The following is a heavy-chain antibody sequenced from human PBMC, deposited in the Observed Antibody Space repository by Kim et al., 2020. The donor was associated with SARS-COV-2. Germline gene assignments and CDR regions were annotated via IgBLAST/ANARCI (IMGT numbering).Heavy chain of an antibody. V-gene: IGHV1-24*01. CDR3: ATGTPFDHSIWFDP. D-gene: IGHD3-9*01. Sequence: YAQKFQGRVTMTEDTSTDTAYMELSSLRSEDTAVYYCATGTPFDHSIWFDPWGQGTLVTVSS. J-gene: IGHJ5*02.